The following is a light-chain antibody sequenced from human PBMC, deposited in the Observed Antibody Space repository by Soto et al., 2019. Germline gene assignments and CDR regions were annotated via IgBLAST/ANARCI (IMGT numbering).Light chain of an antibody. CDR1: QSITTR. CDR3: QQYNSYSIT. Sequence: DIQMTQSPSTLAAGVGDRVTITCRASQSITTRLAWYQQKSGEAPKLLIYDASNLESGVPSRFSASGVGTEFTLTINSLQPDDFATYYCQQYNSYSITLGQGTRLEIK. J-gene: IGKJ5*01. CDR2: DAS. V-gene: IGKV1-5*01.